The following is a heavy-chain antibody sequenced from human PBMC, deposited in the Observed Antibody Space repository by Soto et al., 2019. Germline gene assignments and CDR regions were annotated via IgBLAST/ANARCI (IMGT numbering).Heavy chain of an antibody. CDR3: ARVFVFGGMDV. CDR2: IYYSGST. Sequence: QVQLQESGPGLVKPSQTLSLTCTVSGGAISSGGYYWSWIRQHPGKGLEWIGYIYYSGSTYYNPSLKSRVTRSVATSKNQSSLTLSSVTAAATAVYYCARVFVFGGMDVGGQGTTVTVS. D-gene: IGHD3-10*02. J-gene: IGHJ6*02. V-gene: IGHV4-31*03. CDR1: GGAISSGGYY.